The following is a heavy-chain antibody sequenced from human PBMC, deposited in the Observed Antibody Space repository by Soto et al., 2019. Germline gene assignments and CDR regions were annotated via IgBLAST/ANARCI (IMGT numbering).Heavy chain of an antibody. CDR3: AKDLFSMVRGASYYSYGMDV. CDR1: GFTFGDYA. J-gene: IGHJ6*02. V-gene: IGHV3-49*03. Sequence: PGGSLRLSCTASGFTFGDYAMSWFRQAPGKGLEWVGFIRSKPYDGTTEYAASAKGRLTISRDDSKSIAYLQMNSLKTEDTAVYYCAKDLFSMVRGASYYSYGMDVWGQGTTVTVSS. D-gene: IGHD3-10*01. CDR2: IRSKPYDGTT.